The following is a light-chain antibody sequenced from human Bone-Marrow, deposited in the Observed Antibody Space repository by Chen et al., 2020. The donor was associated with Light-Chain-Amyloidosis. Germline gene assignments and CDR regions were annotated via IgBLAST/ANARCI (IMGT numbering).Light chain of an antibody. J-gene: IGLJ3*02. CDR2: SNN. V-gene: IGLV1-44*01. CDR3: AAWDDSLNALV. Sequence: QSVLTQPPSASGTPGQRVTISCSGSSSNIGSNTVNWYQQLPGTAPKLLIYSNNQRPSGVPDRFSGCKSGTSASLAISGLQSEDEADYYCAAWDDSLNALVFGGGTKLTVL. CDR1: SSNIGSNT.